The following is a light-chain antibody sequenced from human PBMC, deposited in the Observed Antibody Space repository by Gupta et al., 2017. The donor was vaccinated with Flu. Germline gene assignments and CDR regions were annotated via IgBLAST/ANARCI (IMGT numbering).Light chain of an antibody. CDR2: DAS. CDR3: QQHDNFPFT. J-gene: IGKJ4*01. V-gene: IGKV1-33*01. CDR1: QDIRNY. Sequence: PSSLSASVGDRATSTCQGSQDIRNYLDWYQQKPGQAPKLIIYDASNMETGVPSRFSGSGCGTDFTFTISSLQPEDFAIYYCQQHDNFPFTFGRGTKVEIK.